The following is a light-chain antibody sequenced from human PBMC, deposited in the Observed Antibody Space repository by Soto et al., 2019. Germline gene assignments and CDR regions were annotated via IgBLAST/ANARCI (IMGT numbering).Light chain of an antibody. CDR1: QSVGSY. CDR2: DAS. J-gene: IGKJ3*01. Sequence: EIVLTQSPATLSLSPGERATLSCRASQSVGSYLAWYQQKPGQAPRLLIYDASNWATGIPARFSGSGSGTDFILTISSLEPEDFAVYYCQQRTNWPPEITFGPGTKVDIK. CDR3: QQRTNWPPEIT. V-gene: IGKV3-11*01.